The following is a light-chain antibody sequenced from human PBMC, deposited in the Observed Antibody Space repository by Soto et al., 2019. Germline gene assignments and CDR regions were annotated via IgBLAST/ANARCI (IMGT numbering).Light chain of an antibody. J-gene: IGKJ5*01. CDR1: QSVSITS. CDR2: GAS. Sequence: ELVLTQSPGTLSLSPGERATLSCRASQSVSITSLAWYQHKPGQAPRLLIYGASSRATGIPDRFSGSGSGTEFTLTISRLQPEDFATYYCQQYNSYRITFGQGTRLEIK. V-gene: IGKV3-20*01. CDR3: QQYNSYRIT.